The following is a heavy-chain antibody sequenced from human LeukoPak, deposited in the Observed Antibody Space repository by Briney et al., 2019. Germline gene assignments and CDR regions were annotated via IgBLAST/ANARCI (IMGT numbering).Heavy chain of an antibody. CDR2: ISYDGSNK. D-gene: IGHD6-19*01. J-gene: IGHJ6*02. Sequence: PGGSLRLSCAASGFTFSSYAMHWVRQAPGKGLEWVAVISYDGSNKYYVDSVKGRFTISRDNSKNTLYLQMNSLRAEDTAVYYCARPRSGWDYFYSGMDVWGQGTTVTVSS. V-gene: IGHV3-30-3*02. CDR3: ARPRSGWDYFYSGMDV. CDR1: GFTFSSYA.